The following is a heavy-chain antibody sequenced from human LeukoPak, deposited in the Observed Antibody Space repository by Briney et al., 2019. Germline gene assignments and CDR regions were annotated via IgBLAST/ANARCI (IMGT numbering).Heavy chain of an antibody. CDR2: INSDGSST. D-gene: IGHD6-19*01. V-gene: IGHV3-74*01. Sequence: GGSLRLSCAASGFTFSSYWMHWVRQAPGKGLVWVSRINSDGSSTNYADSVKGRFTISRDNAKNTLYLQMNSLRAEDTAVYYCARVPITLAGTKDAKYFQHWGQGTLVTVSS. CDR3: ARVPITLAGTKDAKYFQH. J-gene: IGHJ1*01. CDR1: GFTFSSYW.